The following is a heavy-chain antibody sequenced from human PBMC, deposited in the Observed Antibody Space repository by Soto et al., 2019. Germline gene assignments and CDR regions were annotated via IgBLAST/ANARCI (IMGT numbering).Heavy chain of an antibody. V-gene: IGHV3-30*18. CDR3: AKDGCSGGSCPVDY. J-gene: IGHJ4*02. CDR1: GFTFSSYG. CDR2: ISYDGSNK. Sequence: VQLVESGGGVVPPGRSLRLSCAASGFTFSSYGMHWVRQAPGKGLEWVAVISYDGSNKYYADSVKGRFTISRDNSKNTLYLQMNSLRAEDTAVYYCAKDGCSGGSCPVDYWGQGTLVTVSS. D-gene: IGHD2-15*01.